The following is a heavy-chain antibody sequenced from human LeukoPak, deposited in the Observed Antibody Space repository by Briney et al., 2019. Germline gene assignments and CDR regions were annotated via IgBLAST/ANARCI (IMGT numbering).Heavy chain of an antibody. V-gene: IGHV3-15*01. Sequence: GGSLRLSCAASGFTFSNAWMSRVRQAPGKGLEWVGRIKSKTDGGTTDYAAPVKGRFTISRDDSKNTLYVQMNSLKTEDTAVYYCTTGPYDYGSGTYYHWGQGTLVTVSS. J-gene: IGHJ4*02. CDR3: TTGPYDYGSGTYYH. CDR2: IKSKTDGGTT. CDR1: GFTFSNAW. D-gene: IGHD3-10*01.